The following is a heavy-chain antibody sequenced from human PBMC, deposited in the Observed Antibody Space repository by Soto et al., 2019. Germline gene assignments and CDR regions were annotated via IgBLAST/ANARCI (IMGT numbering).Heavy chain of an antibody. Sequence: SETLSLTCTVSGGSISSGGYYWSWIRQHPGKGLEWIGYIYYSGSTYYNPSLKSRVTISVDTSKNQFSLKLSSVTAADTAVYYCARASLGVAAHFDYWCQGTLVTVSS. CDR3: ARASLGVAAHFDY. CDR1: GGSISSGGYY. J-gene: IGHJ4*02. CDR2: IYYSGST. D-gene: IGHD2-21*01. V-gene: IGHV4-31*03.